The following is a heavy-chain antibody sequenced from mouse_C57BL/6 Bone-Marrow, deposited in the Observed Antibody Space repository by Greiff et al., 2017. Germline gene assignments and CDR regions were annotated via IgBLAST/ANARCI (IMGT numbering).Heavy chain of an antibody. CDR2: DPSDSYT. V-gene: IGHV1-59*01. Sequence: QVQLQQSGAELVRPGTSVKLSCKASGYTFTSYWMHWVKQRPGQGLEWIGVDPSDSYTNYNQKFKGKATLTVDTSSSTAYMQLSSLTSEDSAVYXCARDYYGSSYYFDYWGQGTTLTVSS. D-gene: IGHD1-1*01. J-gene: IGHJ2*01. CDR1: GYTFTSYW. CDR3: ARDYYGSSYYFDY.